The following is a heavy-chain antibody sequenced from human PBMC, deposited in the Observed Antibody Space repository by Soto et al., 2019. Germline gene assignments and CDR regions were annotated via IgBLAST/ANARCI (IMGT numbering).Heavy chain of an antibody. V-gene: IGHV1-69*02. Sequence: QVQLVQSGAEVQKPGSSVKVSCKASGGTFSSYTISWVRQAPGQGLEWMGRIIPILGIANYAQKFQGRVTITADKSTSTAYMELSSLRSEDTAVYYCARHCSGGSCYSPDSGYDHDWGQGTLVTVSS. CDR3: ARHCSGGSCYSPDSGYDHD. CDR1: GGTFSSYT. J-gene: IGHJ4*02. CDR2: IIPILGIA. D-gene: IGHD2-15*01.